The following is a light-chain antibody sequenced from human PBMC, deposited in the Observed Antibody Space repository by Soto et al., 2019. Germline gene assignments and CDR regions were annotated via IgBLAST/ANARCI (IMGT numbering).Light chain of an antibody. CDR2: QTS. V-gene: IGKV3-11*01. Sequence: EIVLTQSPATLSSFQGDRVTLSWRASQYINTRLAWYQHRPGQSPRLLIYQTSLRAAGIPARFSASGSGTDFTLTISDVQPEDFALYYCHQRQSWPRTFGQGTKVDI. CDR3: HQRQSWPRT. J-gene: IGKJ1*01. CDR1: QYINTR.